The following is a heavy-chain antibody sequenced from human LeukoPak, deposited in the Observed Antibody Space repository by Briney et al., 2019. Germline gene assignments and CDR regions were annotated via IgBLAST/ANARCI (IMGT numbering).Heavy chain of an antibody. CDR1: GYSISSGYY. CDR2: IYHSGST. V-gene: IGHV4-38-2*02. J-gene: IGHJ4*02. CDR3: ARLSSGDGVPLDY. Sequence: PSETLSLTCTVSGYSISSGYYWGWIRQPPGKGLEWIGSIYHSGSTYYNPSLKSRVTISVDTSKHQFSLKLSSVTAADTAVYYCARLSSGDGVPLDYWGQGTLVTVSS. D-gene: IGHD6-19*01.